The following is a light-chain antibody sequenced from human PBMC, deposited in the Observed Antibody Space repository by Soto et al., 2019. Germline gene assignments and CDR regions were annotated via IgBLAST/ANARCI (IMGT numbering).Light chain of an antibody. V-gene: IGKV3D-15*01. J-gene: IGKJ5*01. CDR1: QSAGNF. Sequence: EILMTQSTTTLSVSAGERASLSCRASQSAGNFLAWYQQKPGQAPRLLIYYISTRATGIPARFSGSGSGTEFTLTINSLQSEDSAVYYCQQHNQWPITFGQGTRLEV. CDR3: QQHNQWPIT. CDR2: YIS.